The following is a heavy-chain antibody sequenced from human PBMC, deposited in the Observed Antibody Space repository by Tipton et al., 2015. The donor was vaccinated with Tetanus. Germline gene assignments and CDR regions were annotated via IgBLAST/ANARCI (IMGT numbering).Heavy chain of an antibody. CDR2: IYYSGST. CDR3: ARVSDYYYDSSGYGWFDP. D-gene: IGHD3-22*01. Sequence: TLSLTCTVSGGSISSYYWSWIRQPPGKGLEWIGYIYYSGSTNYNPPLKGRVTISVDTSKNQFSLKLSSVTAADTAVYYCARVSDYYYDSSGYGWFDPWGQGTLVTVSS. CDR1: GGSISSYY. J-gene: IGHJ5*02. V-gene: IGHV4-59*01.